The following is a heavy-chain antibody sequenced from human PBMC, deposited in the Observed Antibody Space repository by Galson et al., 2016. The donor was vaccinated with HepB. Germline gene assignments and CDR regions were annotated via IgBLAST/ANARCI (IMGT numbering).Heavy chain of an antibody. CDR2: ISYDGSNK. CDR3: AKDSYYDILTGPTYYYYGMDV. D-gene: IGHD3-9*01. Sequence: SLRLSCAASGFTFSMYWMSWVRQAPGKGLEWVAVISYDGSNKYYEDSVKGRFTISRDNSKNTLYLQMNSLRAEDTAVYYCAKDSYYDILTGPTYYYYGMDVWGQGTAFTVSS. J-gene: IGHJ6*02. V-gene: IGHV3-30*18. CDR1: GFTFSMYW.